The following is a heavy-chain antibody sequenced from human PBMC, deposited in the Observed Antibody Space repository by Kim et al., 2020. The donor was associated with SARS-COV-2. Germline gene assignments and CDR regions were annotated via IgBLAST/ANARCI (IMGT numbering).Heavy chain of an antibody. CDR2: INQDGSEK. Sequence: GGSLRLSCAASGLTFSSYWMSWVRQAPGKGLEWVANINQDGSEKYYVDSVKGRFTISRDNAKNSLYLQMNSLRAEDTAVYYCARAGGWGFDYWGQGTLVTVSS. CDR1: GLTFSSYW. CDR3: ARAGGWGFDY. J-gene: IGHJ4*02. V-gene: IGHV3-7*01. D-gene: IGHD3-16*01.